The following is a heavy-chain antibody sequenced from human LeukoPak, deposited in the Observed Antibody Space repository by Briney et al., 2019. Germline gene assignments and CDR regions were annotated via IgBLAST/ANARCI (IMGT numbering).Heavy chain of an antibody. J-gene: IGHJ4*02. D-gene: IGHD5-18*01. Sequence: PGRSLRLSCAASGFTFSSYAMQCVRQPPSKGLEWVAVISYDGSNKYYADSVKGRFTISRDNSKNTLYLQMNSLEAEDKGVYYCARDPAGSYGLTFDYWGQGTLVTVSS. CDR3: ARDPAGSYGLTFDY. CDR1: GFTFSSYA. CDR2: ISYDGSNK. V-gene: IGHV3-30-3*01.